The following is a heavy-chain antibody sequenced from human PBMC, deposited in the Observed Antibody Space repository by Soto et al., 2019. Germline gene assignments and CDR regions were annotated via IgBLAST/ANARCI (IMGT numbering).Heavy chain of an antibody. CDR3: ARDKDYDYVLGSYRYPLLY. CDR1: GFTFSSYW. Sequence: GGSLRLSCAASGFTFSSYWMSWVRQAPGKGLEWVANIKQDGSEKYYVDSVKGRFTISRDNAKNSLYLQMNSLRAEDTAVYYCARDKDYDYVLGSYRYPLLYWGQGTLVTVSS. D-gene: IGHD3-16*02. CDR2: IKQDGSEK. J-gene: IGHJ4*02. V-gene: IGHV3-7*01.